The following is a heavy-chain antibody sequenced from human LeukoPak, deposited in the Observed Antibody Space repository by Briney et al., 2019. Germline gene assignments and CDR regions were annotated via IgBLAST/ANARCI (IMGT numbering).Heavy chain of an antibody. CDR1: GGSISSYY. D-gene: IGHD3-22*01. J-gene: IGHJ4*02. CDR3: ARDPGFYDSSGYHGYHFDY. V-gene: IGHV4-4*07. CDR2: IYTSGST. Sequence: PSETLSLTCTVSGGSISSYYWSWIRQPAGKGLEWIGRIYTSGSTNYNPSLKSRVTMSVDTSKNQFSLKLSSVTAADTAVYYCARDPGFYDSSGYHGYHFDYWGQGTLVTVSS.